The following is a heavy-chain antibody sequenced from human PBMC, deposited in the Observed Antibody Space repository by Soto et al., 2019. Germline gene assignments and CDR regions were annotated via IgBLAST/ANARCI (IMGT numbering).Heavy chain of an antibody. CDR3: AREGSGHKPWEQQYFQH. CDR1: GGTFSSYT. Sequence: SVKVSFKASGGTFSSYTISWVRQAPGQGLEWMGRIIPILGIANYAQKFQGRVTITAVKSTSTAYMELSSLRSEDTAVYYCAREGSGHKPWEQQYFQHWGQGTLVTVSS. D-gene: IGHD1-26*01. J-gene: IGHJ1*01. V-gene: IGHV1-69*04. CDR2: IIPILGIA.